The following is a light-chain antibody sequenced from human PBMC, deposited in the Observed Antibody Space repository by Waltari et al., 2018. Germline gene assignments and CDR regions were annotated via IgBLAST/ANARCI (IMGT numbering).Light chain of an antibody. J-gene: IGKJ5*01. CDR2: SAS. CDR3: QQYKNWPPIT. CDR1: QYISNN. V-gene: IGKV3-15*01. Sequence: EIVMTQSPATLSVSPGERVTLSCRASQYISNNLAWYQQKPGQAPRLLIYSASTRATGIPARFSGGGSGTDFTLTISSLQSEDFAVYYCQQYKNWPPITFGQGTRLEIK.